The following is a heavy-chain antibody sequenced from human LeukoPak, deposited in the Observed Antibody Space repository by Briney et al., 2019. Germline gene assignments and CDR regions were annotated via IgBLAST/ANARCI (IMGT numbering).Heavy chain of an antibody. CDR1: GGSISSYY. CDR3: ARRGYSSGWYYFDY. D-gene: IGHD6-19*01. J-gene: IGHJ4*02. V-gene: IGHV4-59*08. CDR2: IYYSGST. Sequence: PSETLSLTCTVSGGSISSYYWSWIRQPPGKGLEWIGYIYYSGSTNYNPSLKSRVTISVDTSKNQFSLKLSSVTAADTAVYYCARRGYSSGWYYFDYWGQGTLVTVPS.